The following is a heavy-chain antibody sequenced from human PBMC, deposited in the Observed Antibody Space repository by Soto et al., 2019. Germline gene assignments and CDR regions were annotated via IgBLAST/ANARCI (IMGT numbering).Heavy chain of an antibody. CDR3: AGSDIVVVVADYGNAFDI. D-gene: IGHD2-15*01. V-gene: IGHV1-3*01. J-gene: IGHJ3*02. CDR1: GYTFTSYA. Sequence: ASVKVSCKASGYTFTSYAMQWVRQAPGQRLEWMGWINAGNGNTKYSQKFQGRVTITRDTSASTAYMELSSLRSEDTAVYYCAGSDIVVVVADYGNAFDIWGQGTMVTVSS. CDR2: INAGNGNT.